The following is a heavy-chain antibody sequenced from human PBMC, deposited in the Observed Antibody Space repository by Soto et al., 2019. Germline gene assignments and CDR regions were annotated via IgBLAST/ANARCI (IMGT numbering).Heavy chain of an antibody. CDR3: TRAAWFPYLSFY. Sequence: GGSLRLSCAASGFTFSSYGMHWVRQAPGKGLEWVAVISYDGSNKYYADSVKGRFTISRDNSKNTLYLQMNSLRAEDTAVYYCTRAAWFPYLSFYWGQGALVTVSS. D-gene: IGHD3-10*01. CDR1: GFTFSSYG. CDR2: ISYDGSNK. J-gene: IGHJ4*02. V-gene: IGHV3-30*03.